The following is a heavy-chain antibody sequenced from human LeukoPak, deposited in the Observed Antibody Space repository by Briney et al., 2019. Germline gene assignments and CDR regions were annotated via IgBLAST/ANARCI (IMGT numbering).Heavy chain of an antibody. CDR3: ARDRSSGWYTGFDY. CDR2: IYYSGST. V-gene: IGHV4-39*07. Sequence: TSETLSLTCTVSGGSISSGDYYWAWIRQPPGKGLEWIGSIYYSGSTYYNPSLKSRVTISVDTSKNQFSLKLSSVTAADTAVYYCARDRSSGWYTGFDYWGQGTLVTVSS. D-gene: IGHD6-19*01. CDR1: GGSISSGDYY. J-gene: IGHJ4*02.